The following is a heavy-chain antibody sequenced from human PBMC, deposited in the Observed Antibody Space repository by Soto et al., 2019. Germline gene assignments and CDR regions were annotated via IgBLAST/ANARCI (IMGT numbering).Heavy chain of an antibody. CDR3: ARATGNYYDSKRFDY. CDR2: IYSGGST. V-gene: IGHV3-53*01. J-gene: IGHJ4*02. Sequence: GGSLRLSCAASGFTVSSNYMSWVRQAPGKGLEWVSVIYSGGSTYYADSVKGRFTISRDNSKNTLYLQMNSLRAEDTAVYYCARATGNYYDSKRFDYWGQGTLVTVSS. CDR1: GFTVSSNY. D-gene: IGHD3-22*01.